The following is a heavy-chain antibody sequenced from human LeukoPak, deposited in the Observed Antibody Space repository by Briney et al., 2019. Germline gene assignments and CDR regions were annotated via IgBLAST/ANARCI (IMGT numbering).Heavy chain of an antibody. CDR3: ARDLSGWGNSVY. J-gene: IGHJ4*02. CDR1: GYTFINYY. CDR2: INPNTGST. V-gene: IGHV1-46*01. D-gene: IGHD5/OR15-5a*01. Sequence: ASVKVSCTASGYTFINYYLHWVRQAPGQGLVWMGQINPNTGSTNCAQMFQGRVTMTADTSTNTVYMELNNLTSDDTAVYYCARDLSGWGNSVYWGQGTLVTVSS.